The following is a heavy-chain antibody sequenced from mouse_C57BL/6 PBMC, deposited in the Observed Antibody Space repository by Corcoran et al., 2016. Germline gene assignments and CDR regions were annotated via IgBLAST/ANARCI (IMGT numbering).Heavy chain of an antibody. J-gene: IGHJ2*01. Sequence: EVQLQQSGPVLVKPGASVKMSCKASGYTFTDYYMNWVKQSHGKSLEWIGVINPYNGGTSYNQKFKGKATLTVDKSSSTAYMELNSLTSEDSAVYYCARFSLGLDYWGQGTTLTVSS. V-gene: IGHV1-19*01. CDR2: INPYNGGT. D-gene: IGHD6-2*01. CDR3: ARFSLGLDY. CDR1: GYTFTDYY.